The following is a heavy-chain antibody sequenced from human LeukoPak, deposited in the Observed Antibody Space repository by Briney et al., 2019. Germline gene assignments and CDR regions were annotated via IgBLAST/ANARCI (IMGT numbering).Heavy chain of an antibody. D-gene: IGHD3-10*01. CDR2: IYPGDSDT. Sequence: GESLKISCKGSGYSFTSYWIGWVRQMPGKGLEWMGIIYPGDSDTRYSPSFQGQVTISADKSISTAYLQWSSLKASDTAMYYCARPSITMVRGVILSRLIDYWGQGTLVTVSS. CDR1: GYSFTSYW. J-gene: IGHJ4*02. V-gene: IGHV5-51*01. CDR3: ARPSITMVRGVILSRLIDY.